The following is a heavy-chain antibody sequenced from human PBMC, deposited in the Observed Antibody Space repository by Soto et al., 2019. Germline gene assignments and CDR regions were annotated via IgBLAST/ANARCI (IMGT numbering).Heavy chain of an antibody. J-gene: IGHJ6*02. D-gene: IGHD3-10*01. CDR2: TYYRSRWYS. CDR1: GDTVSSTSVA. V-gene: IGHV6-1*01. CDR3: ARSEEESDYYYYGMDV. Sequence: PSQTLSLTCVGSGDTVSSTSVAWNWVRQSPSRGLEWLGRTYYRSRWYSDYAVSVRSRIDINADTSNNQVSLQLNSVTPEDTAVYYCARSEEESDYYYYGMDVWGQGTTVTGSS.